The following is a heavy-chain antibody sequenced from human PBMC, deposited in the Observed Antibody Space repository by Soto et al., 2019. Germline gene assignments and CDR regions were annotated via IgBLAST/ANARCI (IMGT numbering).Heavy chain of an antibody. D-gene: IGHD6-19*01. V-gene: IGHV4-59*08. CDR1: GGSSTGYY. J-gene: IGHJ4*02. CDR3: ARHVNLPLAGNGFDS. CDR2: IYNIGST. Sequence: SETLSLTCTVSGGSSTGYYWGWLRQPPGKGLEWIGYIYNIGSTNYNPSLRSRVTMSIDTSQEQFSLKLSSVTATDTAVYYCARHVNLPLAGNGFDSWGRGTLVTVS.